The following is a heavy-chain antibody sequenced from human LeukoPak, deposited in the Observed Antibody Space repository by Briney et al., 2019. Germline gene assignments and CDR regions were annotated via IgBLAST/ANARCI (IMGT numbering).Heavy chain of an antibody. CDR2: ISGSGGST. CDR3: AKYYYGSGSYYKDYFDY. Sequence: PGGSLRLSCAASGFTFSSYAMSWVRQAPGKGLEWVSTISGSGGSTYYADSVKGRFTISRDNSKNTLYLQMNSPRAEDTAVYYCAKYYYGSGSYYKDYFDYWGQGTLVTVSS. J-gene: IGHJ4*02. V-gene: IGHV3-23*01. D-gene: IGHD3-10*01. CDR1: GFTFSSYA.